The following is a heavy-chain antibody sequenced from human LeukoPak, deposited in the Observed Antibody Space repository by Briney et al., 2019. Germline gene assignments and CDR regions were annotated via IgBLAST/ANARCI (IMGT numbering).Heavy chain of an antibody. J-gene: IGHJ4*02. Sequence: SETLSLTCSVSGYSITSTSFWAWIRQTPGKGLEWIGSINHLGSAYYNPSLESRVTISVDTSKNQFSLKLSSVTAADTAVYYCARSWAGMYYPFYYFDYWGQGTLVSVSS. D-gene: IGHD1-26*01. CDR2: INHLGSA. V-gene: IGHV4-38-2*02. CDR3: ARSWAGMYYPFYYFDY. CDR1: GYSITSTSF.